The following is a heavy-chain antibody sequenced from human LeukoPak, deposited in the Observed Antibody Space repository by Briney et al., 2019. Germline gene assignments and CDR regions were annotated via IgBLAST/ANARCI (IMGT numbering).Heavy chain of an antibody. CDR3: ARDQLLGGTLVDGTYYGMDV. D-gene: IGHD6-19*01. CDR1: GYTFTSYG. CDR2: ISAYNGNT. V-gene: IGHV1-18*04. J-gene: IGHJ6*04. Sequence: ASVKVSCKASGYTFTSYGISWVRQAPGQGLEWMGWISAYNGNTNYAQKLQGRVTMTTDTSTSTAYMELRSLRSDDTAVYYCARDQLLGGTLVDGTYYGMDVWGKGTTVTVSS.